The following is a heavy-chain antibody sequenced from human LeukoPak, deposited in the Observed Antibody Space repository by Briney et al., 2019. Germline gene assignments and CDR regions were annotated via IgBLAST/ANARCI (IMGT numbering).Heavy chain of an antibody. Sequence: ASVKVSCKASGYTFSSYAMNWVRQAPGQGLEWMGWINTNTGNPTYAQGFTGRFVFSLDTSVSTAYLQISSLQAEDTAVYYCARSNNDGDYLGVGFDYWGQGTLVTVSP. J-gene: IGHJ4*02. CDR2: INTNTGNP. CDR3: ARSNNDGDYLGVGFDY. V-gene: IGHV7-4-1*02. CDR1: GYTFSSYA. D-gene: IGHD4-17*01.